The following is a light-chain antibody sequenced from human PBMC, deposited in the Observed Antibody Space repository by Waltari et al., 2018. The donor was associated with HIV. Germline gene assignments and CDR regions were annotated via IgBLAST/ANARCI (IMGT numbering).Light chain of an antibody. V-gene: IGKV3-15*01. J-gene: IGKJ4*01. CDR3: QQYNDWLALT. CDR2: GAS. Sequence: ILMTQSPATVSVSPGERVTLSCTASHSIFNNVAWYQQRRGQAPRLVIYGASTRVTGVPDRFSGSGSGTEFTLTISSVQSEDFALYFCQQYNDWLALTLGGGTKVEV. CDR1: HSIFNN.